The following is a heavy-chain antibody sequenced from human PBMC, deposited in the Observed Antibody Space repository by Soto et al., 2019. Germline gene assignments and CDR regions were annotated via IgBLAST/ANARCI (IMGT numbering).Heavy chain of an antibody. CDR1: GFSLSNGRMG. Sequence: QVTLKESGPVLVKPTETLTLTCTVSGFSLSNGRMGVSWVRQPPGRALEWLAHFFSSDEESYNTYLKNSLAISKDTSRSQVVLTMPNMDPVDTATYYCARIRDLNYMDIWGEGTTVTVSS. CDR3: ARIRDLNYMDI. V-gene: IGHV2-26*01. J-gene: IGHJ6*03. CDR2: FFSSDEE.